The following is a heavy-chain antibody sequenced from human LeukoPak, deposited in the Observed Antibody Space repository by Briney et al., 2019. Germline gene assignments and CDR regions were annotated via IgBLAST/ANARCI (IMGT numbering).Heavy chain of an antibody. Sequence: PGGSLRLSCEASGFTFRNYWMNWVRQAPGKGLEWVANINQDGSQKHFVGSVKGRFTIPRDNAKNSLSLQMNSLRAEDAAVYYCARDGQYSTSWYDFDYWGQGTLVTVSS. D-gene: IGHD6-13*01. V-gene: IGHV3-7*04. J-gene: IGHJ4*02. CDR2: INQDGSQK. CDR1: GFTFRNYW. CDR3: ARDGQYSTSWYDFDY.